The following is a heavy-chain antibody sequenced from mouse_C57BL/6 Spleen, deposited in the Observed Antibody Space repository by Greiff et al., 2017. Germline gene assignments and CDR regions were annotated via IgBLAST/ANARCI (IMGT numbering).Heavy chain of an antibody. CDR3: AREGPYAMAY. CDR2: IYPGDGDT. J-gene: IGHJ4*01. Sequence: QVQLQQSGPELVKPGASVKISCKASGYAFSSSWMNWVKQRPGKGLEWIGRIYPGDGDTNYNGKFKGKATLTADKSSSTAYMQLSSLTSEDSAVYFCAREGPYAMAYWGQGTSVTVSS. V-gene: IGHV1-82*01. CDR1: GYAFSSSW.